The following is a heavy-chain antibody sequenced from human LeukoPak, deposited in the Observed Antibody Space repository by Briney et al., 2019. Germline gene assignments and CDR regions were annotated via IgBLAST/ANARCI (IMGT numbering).Heavy chain of an antibody. CDR2: IWYDGNNK. Sequence: GRSLRLSCAASGFTFSSYGMHWVRQAPGKGLEWVAAIWYDGNNKYYADSVKGRFTISRDNSKNTLYLQMNSLRAEDTAVYYCAKDFVNYYYYTDVWGKGTTVTVSS. CDR3: AKDFVNYYYYTDV. J-gene: IGHJ6*03. V-gene: IGHV3-33*06. CDR1: GFTFSSYG. D-gene: IGHD3-3*01.